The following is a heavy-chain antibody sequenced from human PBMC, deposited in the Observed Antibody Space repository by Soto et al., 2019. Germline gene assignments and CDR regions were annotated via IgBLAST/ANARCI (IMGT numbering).Heavy chain of an antibody. CDR1: GFTFSDYS. D-gene: IGHD3-16*01. Sequence: GGSLRLSCAASGFTFSDYSMNWVRQAPGKGLEWVSYISSTSSTIYYADSVKGRFTISRDNAKNSLYLQMNSLRAEGTAVYYCAREGGPINDWGQGTLVTVSS. J-gene: IGHJ4*02. V-gene: IGHV3-48*01. CDR2: ISSTSSTI. CDR3: AREGGPIND.